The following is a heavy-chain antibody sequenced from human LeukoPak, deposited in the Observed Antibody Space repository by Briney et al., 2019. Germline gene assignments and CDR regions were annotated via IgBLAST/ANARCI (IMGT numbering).Heavy chain of an antibody. CDR2: ISSSSSYI. Sequence: GGSLRLSCAASGFTFSSYSMNWVRQAPGKGLEWVSSISSSSSYIHYADSVKGRFTISRDNAKNSLYLQMNSLRAEDTAVYYCARELHGSGWYRVNWFDPWGQGTLVTVSS. V-gene: IGHV3-21*01. J-gene: IGHJ5*02. D-gene: IGHD6-19*01. CDR1: GFTFSSYS. CDR3: ARELHGSGWYRVNWFDP.